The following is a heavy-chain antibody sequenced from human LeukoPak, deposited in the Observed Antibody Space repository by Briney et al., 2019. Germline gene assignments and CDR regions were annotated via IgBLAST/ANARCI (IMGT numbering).Heavy chain of an antibody. CDR2: INTNTGNP. CDR3: ARGGDYYGSGSYHRYYFDY. D-gene: IGHD3-10*01. Sequence: ASVKVSCKASGYTFTSYAMNWVRQAPGQGLEWMGWINTNTGNPTYAQGFTGRFVFSLDTSVSTAYLQISSLKAEDTAVYYCARGGDYYGSGSYHRYYFDYWGQGTLVTVSS. CDR1: GYTFTSYA. J-gene: IGHJ4*02. V-gene: IGHV7-4-1*02.